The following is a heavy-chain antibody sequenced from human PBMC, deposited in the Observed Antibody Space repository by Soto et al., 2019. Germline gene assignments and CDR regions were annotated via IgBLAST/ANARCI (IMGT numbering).Heavy chain of an antibody. CDR2: IYPDDSDA. CDR1: GYSFPDYW. V-gene: IGHV5-51*01. Sequence: PGESLKISCQGSGYSFPDYWIGWVRQMPGKGMEWMGIIYPDDSDAKYSPSFQGQVTMSADKSINTAYLRWSSMKASDTAIYFCASDALSSPTSFAYRGQGTLVTVS. D-gene: IGHD2-2*01. J-gene: IGHJ4*02. CDR3: ASDALSSPTSFAY.